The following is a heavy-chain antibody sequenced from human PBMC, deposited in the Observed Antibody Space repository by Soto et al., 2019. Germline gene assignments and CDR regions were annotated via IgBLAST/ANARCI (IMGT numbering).Heavy chain of an antibody. J-gene: IGHJ4*02. CDR3: ARQIYDSDTGPNFQYYFDS. Sequence: PGASLKISCKGSGYSSAGYWITWVRQKPGKGLEWMGRIDPSDSQTYYSPSFRGHVTILVTKSITTVFLQWSSLRASDTAMYYCARQIYDSDTGPNFQYYFDSWGQGTPVTVSS. CDR1: GYSSAGYW. V-gene: IGHV5-10-1*01. CDR2: IDPSDSQT. D-gene: IGHD3-22*01.